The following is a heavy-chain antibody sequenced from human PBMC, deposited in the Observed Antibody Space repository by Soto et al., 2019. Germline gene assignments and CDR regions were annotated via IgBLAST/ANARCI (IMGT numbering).Heavy chain of an antibody. J-gene: IGHJ4*02. CDR2: SSNSGTFS. CDR3: ARSGDNYNRLDY. Sequence: GGSLRLSCEGSGFTFSDYYKSWIRQAPGKGLEWISYSSNSGTFSRYADSVKGRFSISRDNTKNLLYLQMNSLRAEDTAVYYCARSGDNYNRLDYWGQGTPVTVSS. CDR1: GFTFSDYY. V-gene: IGHV3-11*06. D-gene: IGHD1-1*01.